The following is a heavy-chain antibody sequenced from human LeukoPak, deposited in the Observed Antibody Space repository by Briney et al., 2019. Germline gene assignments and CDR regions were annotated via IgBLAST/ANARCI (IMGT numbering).Heavy chain of an antibody. CDR2: IKQDESEK. D-gene: IGHD3-10*01. CDR3: ARGTLVRGVFMDY. CDR1: GFTFSRYW. J-gene: IGHJ4*02. V-gene: IGHV3-7*04. Sequence: GGSLRLSCVASGFTFSRYWLSWVRQAPGKGLEWVANIKQDESEKYYVDSVKGRFTISRDNAKNSLSLQMNSLRAEDTAVYYCARGTLVRGVFMDYWGQGIPITVSS.